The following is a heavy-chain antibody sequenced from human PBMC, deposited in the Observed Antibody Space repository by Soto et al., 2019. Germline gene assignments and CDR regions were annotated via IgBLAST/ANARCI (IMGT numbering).Heavy chain of an antibody. Sequence: PSETLSLTCTVSGGSISRGGYYWSWIRQHPGKGLEWIGYIYYSGSTYYNPSLKSRVTISVDTSKNQFSLKLSSVTAADTAVYYCARRYSSGFDYWGQGTLVTVSS. V-gene: IGHV4-31*03. CDR2: IYYSGST. CDR1: GGSISRGGYY. D-gene: IGHD6-19*01. CDR3: ARRYSSGFDY. J-gene: IGHJ4*02.